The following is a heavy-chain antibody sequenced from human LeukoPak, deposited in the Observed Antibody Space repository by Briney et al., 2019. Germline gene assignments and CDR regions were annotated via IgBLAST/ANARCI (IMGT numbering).Heavy chain of an antibody. Sequence: PGGSLRLSCAVSGLIVSDNYMSWVRQAPGKGLEWVAVLYSGGSSYYAEVVKGRFSVSRDNSKNTMYLQMNSLRIGDTAVYYCMREGDWAYWGQGTLVTVSS. CDR3: MREGDWAY. CDR1: GLIVSDNY. D-gene: IGHD3-9*01. V-gene: IGHV3-53*01. J-gene: IGHJ4*02. CDR2: LYSGGSS.